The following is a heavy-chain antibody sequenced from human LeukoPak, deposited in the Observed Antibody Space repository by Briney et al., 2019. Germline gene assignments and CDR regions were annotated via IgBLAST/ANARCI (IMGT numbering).Heavy chain of an antibody. J-gene: IGHJ3*02. D-gene: IGHD2-2*01. CDR2: ISSRSSYI. CDR1: GFTFSTYS. CDR3: ARAMRRAAMGAFDI. Sequence: PGGSLRLSCAASGFTFSTYSMNWVRQAPGKGLEWVSSISSRSSYIYYADSVKGRFTISRDNAKNSLYLQMNSLRAEDTAVYYCARAMRRAAMGAFDIWGQGTMVTVSS. V-gene: IGHV3-21*01.